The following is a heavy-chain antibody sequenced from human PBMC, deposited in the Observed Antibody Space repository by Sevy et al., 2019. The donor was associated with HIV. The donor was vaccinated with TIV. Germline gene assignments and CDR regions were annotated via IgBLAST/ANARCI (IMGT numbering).Heavy chain of an antibody. D-gene: IGHD3-22*01. V-gene: IGHV4-61*02. Sequence: SETLSLTCSVSGDSISSGDYYWSWIRRPAGKGLQWIGRIYTSGSTNYNLSLKSRVTMSVDTSKNQFYLKLSSVTAADTAVYFCAREVTIYDSSGYHYGMDVWGQGTTVTVSS. J-gene: IGHJ6*02. CDR1: GDSISSGDYY. CDR3: AREVTIYDSSGYHYGMDV. CDR2: IYTSGST.